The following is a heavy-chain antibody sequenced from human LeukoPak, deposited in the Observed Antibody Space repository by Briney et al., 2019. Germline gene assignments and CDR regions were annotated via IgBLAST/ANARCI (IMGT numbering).Heavy chain of an antibody. Sequence: PSETLSLTCTVSGGSISSYYWSWNRQPPGRGLEWIGYIYYSGSTNYNPSLKSRVTISVDTSKNQFSLKLSSVTAADTAVYYCAGGVSAPLDYWGQGTLVTVSS. V-gene: IGHV4-59*01. D-gene: IGHD3-16*01. J-gene: IGHJ4*02. CDR1: GGSISSYY. CDR3: AGGVSAPLDY. CDR2: IYYSGST.